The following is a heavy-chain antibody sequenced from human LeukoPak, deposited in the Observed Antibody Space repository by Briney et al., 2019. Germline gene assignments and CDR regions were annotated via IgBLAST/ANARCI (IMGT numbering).Heavy chain of an antibody. Sequence: GGSLRHSCVASGFSLSSYVMHWVRPPPVRGLDWVAVIWYDGSNKNYADTVKGRFTLSGDNSKKTQYLFIDRLREADTGVYYCSKDLGEDSGIHLFDYWGQGTLVTVSS. CDR2: IWYDGSNK. D-gene: IGHD1-26*01. CDR1: GFSLSSYV. CDR3: SKDLGEDSGIHLFDY. J-gene: IGHJ4*02. V-gene: IGHV3-33*06.